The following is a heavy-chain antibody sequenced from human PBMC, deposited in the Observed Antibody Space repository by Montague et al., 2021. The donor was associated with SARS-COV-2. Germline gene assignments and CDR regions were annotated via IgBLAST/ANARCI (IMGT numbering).Heavy chain of an antibody. D-gene: IGHD6-19*01. CDR3: ARDSRTGGWGYWYHGLDV. Sequence: SETLSLTCSILGWWNTGAYRRCTRLNARNGRESYALFYTRERTNHSPSLKSRVTISVDTSRNHLSLKLTSVTAADTAVYYCARDSRTGGWGYWYHGLDVWGQGTTVIGSS. J-gene: IGHJ6*02. CDR1: GWWNTGAY. CDR2: FYTRERT. V-gene: IGHV4-4*07.